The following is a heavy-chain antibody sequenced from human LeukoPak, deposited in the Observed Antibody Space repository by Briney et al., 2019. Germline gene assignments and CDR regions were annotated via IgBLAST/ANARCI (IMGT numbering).Heavy chain of an antibody. CDR1: GGSISSYY. J-gene: IGHJ6*03. V-gene: IGHV4-59*01. Sequence: SETLSLTCTVSGGSISSYYWSWIRQPPGKGLEWIGYIYYSGSTNYNPSLKSRVTISVDTSKNQFSLKLSSVTAADTAVYYRARAPRYYYYYMDVWGKGTTVTVSS. CDR3: ARAPRYYYYYMDV. CDR2: IYYSGST.